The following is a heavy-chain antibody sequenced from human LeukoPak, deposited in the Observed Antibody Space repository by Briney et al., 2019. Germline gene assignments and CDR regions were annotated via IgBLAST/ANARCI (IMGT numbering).Heavy chain of an antibody. D-gene: IGHD6-13*01. Sequence: PGGSLRLSCAASGFTFSGSAMHWVRQASGKGLEWVGRIRSKANSYATAYAASVKGRFTISRDDSKNTAYLQMNSLKTEDTAVYYCASLYSSSWYYFDYWGQGTLVTVSS. V-gene: IGHV3-73*01. J-gene: IGHJ4*02. CDR2: IRSKANSYAT. CDR3: ASLYSSSWYYFDY. CDR1: GFTFSGSA.